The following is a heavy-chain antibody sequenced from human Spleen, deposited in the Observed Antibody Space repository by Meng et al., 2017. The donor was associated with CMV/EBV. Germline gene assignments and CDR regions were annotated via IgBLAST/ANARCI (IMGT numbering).Heavy chain of an antibody. CDR1: YY. CDR3: ARAKNPTKYYYDSSGFPPAHLDY. J-gene: IGHJ4*02. V-gene: IGHV4-30-4*01. Sequence: YYWSWIRQSPGKGLEWIGYISYSGSTYYTPSLKSRVTITVDTSKNQFSLKMSSVTAADTAVYYCARAKNPTKYYYDSSGFPPAHLDYWGQGTLVTVSS. CDR2: ISYSGST. D-gene: IGHD3-22*01.